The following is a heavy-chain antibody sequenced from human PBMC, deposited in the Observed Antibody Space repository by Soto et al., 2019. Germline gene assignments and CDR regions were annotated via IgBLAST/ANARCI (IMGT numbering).Heavy chain of an antibody. CDR3: ARGDIVVVPAAMGVEYYYSGMDV. Sequence: VKGSCKGSGYSNTGDHMRWVRKKPGQGLEWMGWINPNSGGTNYAQKFQGWVTMTRDTSISTAYMELSRLRSDDTAVYYCARGDIVVVPAAMGVEYYYSGMDVWGQGTTVTVSS. CDR1: GYSNTGDH. J-gene: IGHJ6*02. V-gene: IGHV1-2*04. CDR2: INPNSGGT. D-gene: IGHD2-2*01.